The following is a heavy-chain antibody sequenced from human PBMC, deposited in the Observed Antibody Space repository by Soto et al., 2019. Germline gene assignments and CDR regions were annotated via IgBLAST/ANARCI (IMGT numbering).Heavy chain of an antibody. V-gene: IGHV1-69*01. Sequence: GKVACKGCGGTFSNYAISWVRQAPGQGLEWMGGIIPLFGTTNYAPKFQGGVAITADERARTAYMDLSSLKSEDTAVYYCATNNRASYHIDYWGPGTPV. CDR3: ATNNRASYHIDY. CDR1: GGTFSNYA. D-gene: IGHD3-16*02. J-gene: IGHJ4*02. CDR2: IIPLFGTT.